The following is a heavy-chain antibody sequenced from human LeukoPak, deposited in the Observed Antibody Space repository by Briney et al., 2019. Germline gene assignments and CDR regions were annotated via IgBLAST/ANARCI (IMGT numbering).Heavy chain of an antibody. Sequence: TGGSLRLSCAASGFTFSTFGMDWVRQAPGKGLEWVAVISYDGSNKYYPDSVKGRFTISRDNSKNTLYLQMNNLRAEDTAVYYCAKDRGYDLGPDYWGQGTLVTVSS. J-gene: IGHJ4*02. D-gene: IGHD5-12*01. CDR2: ISYDGSNK. CDR1: GFTFSTFG. CDR3: AKDRGYDLGPDY. V-gene: IGHV3-30*18.